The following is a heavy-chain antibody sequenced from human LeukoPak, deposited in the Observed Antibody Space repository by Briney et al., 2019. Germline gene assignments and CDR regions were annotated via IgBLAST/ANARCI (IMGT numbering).Heavy chain of an antibody. CDR3: AKADDYGDYAYGFDI. Sequence: GGSLRLSCAASGFTFSSYAMSWVRQAPGKGLEWVSAISGSGFSTYYADSVKGRFTISRDNSKNTLYLQMNSLRADDTAVYYCAKADDYGDYAYGFDIWGQGTMVTVSS. CDR1: GFTFSSYA. J-gene: IGHJ3*02. CDR2: ISGSGFST. D-gene: IGHD4-17*01. V-gene: IGHV3-23*01.